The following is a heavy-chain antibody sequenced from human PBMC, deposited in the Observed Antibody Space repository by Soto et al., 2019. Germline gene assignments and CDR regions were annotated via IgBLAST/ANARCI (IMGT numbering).Heavy chain of an antibody. V-gene: IGHV3-23*01. CDR3: ANTWDYGSGSYSNPAFDY. CDR1: GFTFSNYA. CDR2: ISGSSGST. J-gene: IGHJ4*02. Sequence: EVHLLESGGGLVQPGVSLRLSCAASGFTFSNYAMTWVRQAPGKGLEWVSGISGSSGSTYYADSVKGRFSISRDNSKNTLYLQMNRLRAEDTAVSFCANTWDYGSGSYSNPAFDYWGQGTLVAVSS. D-gene: IGHD3-10*01.